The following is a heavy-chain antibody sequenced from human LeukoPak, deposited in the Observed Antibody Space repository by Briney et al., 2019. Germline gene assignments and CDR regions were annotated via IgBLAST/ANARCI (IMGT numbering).Heavy chain of an antibody. CDR3: ARLVVRGVPDDY. D-gene: IGHD3-10*01. CDR2: IYPGDSDT. Sequence: GESLQISCQGSGSPFTSYWIGCVRQMPGKGLEWMGIIYPGDSDTRYSPSFQGQVTISADKSISTAYLQWSSLKASDTAMYYCARLVVRGVPDDYWGQGALVTVSS. CDR1: GSPFTSYW. J-gene: IGHJ4*02. V-gene: IGHV5-51*01.